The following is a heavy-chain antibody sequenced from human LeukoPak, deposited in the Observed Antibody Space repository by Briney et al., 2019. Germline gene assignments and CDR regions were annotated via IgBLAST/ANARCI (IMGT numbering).Heavy chain of an antibody. CDR1: GFIFRNYA. Sequence: GRSLRLSCAASGFIFRNYAMHWVRQAPGKGLEWVAIIWYDGSNKYYADSVKGRFTISRDNSKNTLYLQVNSLRAEDTAVYYCARDGSFWRGYPYYFDYWGQGTLVTVSS. CDR3: ARDGSFWRGYPYYFDY. CDR2: IWYDGSNK. V-gene: IGHV3-33*08. D-gene: IGHD3-3*01. J-gene: IGHJ4*02.